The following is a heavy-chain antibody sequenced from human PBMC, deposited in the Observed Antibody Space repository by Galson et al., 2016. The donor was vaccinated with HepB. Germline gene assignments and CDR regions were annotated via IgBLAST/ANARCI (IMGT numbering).Heavy chain of an antibody. D-gene: IGHD1-26*01. Sequence: SETLSLTCTVSGDSIRTSNYNWGWIRQPPGRGLEWIGTIHSRSIGHYNPSLKRRVTMSVDTSKNQYSGKVISVTAADTAVYYCARRRPATNPHYFDFWGQGILVTVSS. CDR2: IHSRSIG. V-gene: IGHV4-39*01. CDR1: GDSIRTSNYN. CDR3: ARRRPATNPHYFDF. J-gene: IGHJ4*02.